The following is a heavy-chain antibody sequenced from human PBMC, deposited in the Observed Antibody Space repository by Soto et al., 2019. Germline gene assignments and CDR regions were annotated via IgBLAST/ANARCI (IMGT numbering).Heavy chain of an antibody. V-gene: IGHV3-64*01. Sequence: PGGSLRLSCAASGFTFSNYEMHWVRQAPGKGLEYVSGISNNGAHTDYAKSVKGRFTISRDNSENTLYLQMGSLRAEDMALYYCARRGYGSRWTNVYTDVWGKGNTVNVS. CDR3: ARRGYGSRWTNVYTDV. D-gene: IGHD6-13*01. CDR1: GFTFSNYE. CDR2: ISNNGAHT. J-gene: IGHJ6*03.